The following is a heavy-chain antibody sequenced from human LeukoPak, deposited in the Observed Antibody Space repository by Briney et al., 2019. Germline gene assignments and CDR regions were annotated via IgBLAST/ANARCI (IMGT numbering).Heavy chain of an antibody. D-gene: IGHD5-24*01. J-gene: IGHJ5*02. CDR3: ARDVGTEMATIMNWFDP. Sequence: GGSLRLSCAASGFTFSSYSMNWVRQAPGKGLEWVSSISSSSSYIYYADSVKGRFTISRDNAKNSLYLQMNSLRAEDTAVYYCARDVGTEMATIMNWFDPWGQGTLVTVSS. V-gene: IGHV3-21*01. CDR1: GFTFSSYS. CDR2: ISSSSSYI.